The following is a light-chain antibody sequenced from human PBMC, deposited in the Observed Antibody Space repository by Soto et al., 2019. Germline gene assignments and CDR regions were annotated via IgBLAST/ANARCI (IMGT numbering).Light chain of an antibody. Sequence: EIVLTQSPGTLSLSPGESATLSCRASLSLYNSDLAWYQQKPGQAPRLLIYDASSRATGIPDRFSAYGSGTDFTLTINRLEPEDFAVYYCQQYGTSPRTFGPGTRLEIK. CDR3: QQYGTSPRT. V-gene: IGKV3-20*01. CDR2: DAS. CDR1: LSLYNSD. J-gene: IGKJ5*01.